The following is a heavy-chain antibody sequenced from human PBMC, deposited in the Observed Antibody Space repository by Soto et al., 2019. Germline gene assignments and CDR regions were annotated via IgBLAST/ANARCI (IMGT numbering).Heavy chain of an antibody. J-gene: IGHJ4*02. V-gene: IGHV1-8*01. CDR3: ARGEAVYGDLGY. Sequence: QVQLVQSGAEVKKPGASVKVSCKASGYTFTSYDINWVRQATGQGLEWMGWMNPNSGNTGYAQKCQGRVTMTRNTSISTACMELSSLRSEDKAVYYCARGEAVYGDLGYWGQGALVTVSS. CDR1: GYTFTSYD. CDR2: MNPNSGNT. D-gene: IGHD4-17*01.